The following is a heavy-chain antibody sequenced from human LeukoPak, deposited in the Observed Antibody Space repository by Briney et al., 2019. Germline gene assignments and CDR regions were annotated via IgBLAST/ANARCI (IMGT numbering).Heavy chain of an antibody. CDR3: ARDGYCTNGVCYYYYYYYYMDI. CDR2: ISSSSSYI. CDR1: GFTFSSYS. J-gene: IGHJ6*03. V-gene: IGHV3-21*01. Sequence: GGSLRLSCAASGFTFSSYSMNWVRQAPGKGLEWVSSISSSSSYIYYADSVKGRFTISRDNAKNSLYLQMNNLRAEDTAVYYCARDGYCTNGVCYYYYYYYYMDIWGKGTTVTVSS. D-gene: IGHD2-8*01.